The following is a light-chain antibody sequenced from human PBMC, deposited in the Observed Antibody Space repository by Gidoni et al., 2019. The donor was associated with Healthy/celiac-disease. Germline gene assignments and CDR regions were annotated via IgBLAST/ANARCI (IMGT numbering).Light chain of an antibody. CDR1: QSVSSN. CDR2: GAS. Sequence: EIVMTQSPATLSVSPGERATLSCRASQSVSSNLAWYQQKPGHAPRLLIYGASTRATGIPARFSGSGSGTEFTLTISSLQSEDFAAYYCQQYNNWPRTFGQXTKVEIK. J-gene: IGKJ1*01. CDR3: QQYNNWPRT. V-gene: IGKV3-15*01.